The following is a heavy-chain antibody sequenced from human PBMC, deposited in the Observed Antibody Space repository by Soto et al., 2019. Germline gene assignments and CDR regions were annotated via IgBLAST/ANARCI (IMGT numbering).Heavy chain of an antibody. CDR1: GFTFSSFF. CDR2: IDTSGGVT. Sequence: GGSLRLSCTASGFTFSSFFMNWVRQAPGKGPEWVSGIDTSGGVTKYADSVKGRFTISRDNFKNMLYLQMGSLRAEDMAVYYCARGYFYGSGLYYFDYWGQGTVVTVSS. CDR3: ARGYFYGSGLYYFDY. V-gene: IGHV3-23*01. J-gene: IGHJ4*02. D-gene: IGHD3-10*01.